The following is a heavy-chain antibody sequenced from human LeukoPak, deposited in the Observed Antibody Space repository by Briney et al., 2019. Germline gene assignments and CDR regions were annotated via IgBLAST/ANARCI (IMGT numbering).Heavy chain of an antibody. Sequence: SETLSLTCTVSGDSISNSSHYWDWIRQPPGEGLEWIGSIYYSGSTYYNPSLKSRVTISVDTSKNQFSLKLISVTAADTAVYYCAREDTGGLDYWGQGILVTVSP. CDR3: AREDTGGLDY. CDR2: IYYSGST. V-gene: IGHV4-39*07. D-gene: IGHD2-8*02. CDR1: GDSISNSSHY. J-gene: IGHJ4*02.